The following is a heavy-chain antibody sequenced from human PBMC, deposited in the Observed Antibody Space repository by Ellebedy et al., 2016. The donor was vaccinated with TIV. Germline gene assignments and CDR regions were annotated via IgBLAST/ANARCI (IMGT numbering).Heavy chain of an antibody. V-gene: IGHV3-66*01. Sequence: GESLKISCVASGLTVSDNYMSWVRQAPGKGLEWVSNIYSGGNTYYSDSVKGGFTVSRDTSRNTLYLQMNSLRGEDTAIYYCARDSTIAGPYYYGMDVWGQGTTVTVSS. D-gene: IGHD1-1*01. CDR1: GLTVSDNY. CDR3: ARDSTIAGPYYYGMDV. J-gene: IGHJ6*02. CDR2: IYSGGNT.